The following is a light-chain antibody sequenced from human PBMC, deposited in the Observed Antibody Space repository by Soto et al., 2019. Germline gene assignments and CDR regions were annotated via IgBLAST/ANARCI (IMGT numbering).Light chain of an antibody. J-gene: IGKJ5*01. CDR1: QSVLTY. CDR2: DAS. V-gene: IGKV3-11*01. Sequence: VLTQFPATLSLSPGETATLSCRASQSVLTYLGWYQQKPGQAPRLLISDASTRASGIPARFSGSGSGTDFTLTISSLEPEDFAVYYCQQRSNLVSFGPGTHWRL. CDR3: QQRSNLVS.